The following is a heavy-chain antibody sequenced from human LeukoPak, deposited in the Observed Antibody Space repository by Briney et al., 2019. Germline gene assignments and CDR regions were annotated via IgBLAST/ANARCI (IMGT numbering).Heavy chain of an antibody. CDR3: TTTPTKYYDFWSAYNDY. CDR1: GFTFTNAW. CDR2: IKSKTDGGTT. J-gene: IGHJ4*02. D-gene: IGHD3-3*01. Sequence: GGSLRLSCAASGFTFTNAWMNWVRQAPGKGLEWVGRIKSKTDGGTTDYAAPVKGRFTISRDDSKNTLYLQMNSLKTEDTAVYYCTTTPTKYYDFWSAYNDYWGQGTLVTVSS. V-gene: IGHV3-15*07.